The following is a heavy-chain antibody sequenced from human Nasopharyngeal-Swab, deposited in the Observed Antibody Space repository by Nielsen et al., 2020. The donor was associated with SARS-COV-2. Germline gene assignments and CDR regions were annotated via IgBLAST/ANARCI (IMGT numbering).Heavy chain of an antibody. J-gene: IGHJ4*02. Sequence: GGSLRLSCAASGFDVIGHYMSWFPQAPAKGLEWFSLMYAGGDIYYADSVKGRFTISRDSSKNTLYLQMNSLRVEETALYYCARDRRDVDNQWGQGTLVTVSS. CDR1: GFDVIGHY. V-gene: IGHV3-53*01. CDR2: MYAGGDI. D-gene: IGHD5-24*01. CDR3: ARDRRDVDNQ.